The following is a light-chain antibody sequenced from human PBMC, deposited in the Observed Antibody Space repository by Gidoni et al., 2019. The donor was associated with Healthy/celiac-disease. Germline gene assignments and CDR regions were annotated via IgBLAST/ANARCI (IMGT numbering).Light chain of an antibody. CDR3: QQYNSYPR. Sequence: DIQMTQSPSSLSASVGDRVTITCRASQGISSWLAWYQQKPEKAPKPLNYAASSLQSGVASRFSSGGSGTDFTLTISRLQAEDVATYYWQQYNSYPRFGPGTKVDIK. J-gene: IGKJ3*01. CDR2: AAS. CDR1: QGISSW. V-gene: IGKV1D-16*01.